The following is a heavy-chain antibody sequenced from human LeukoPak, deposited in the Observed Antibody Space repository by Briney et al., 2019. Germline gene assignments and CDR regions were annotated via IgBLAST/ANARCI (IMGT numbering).Heavy chain of an antibody. J-gene: IGHJ4*01. Sequence: PGASLTLSCAASGLLFSNHPMIWVRHAPGQALEWVSAIGCRDGRTYYADSVKGRFTVSRDDPKNTLYLQMNTLRVEDTAVYYCAKWGDYDILTGYYDSDYWGHGTLVTVSS. V-gene: IGHV3-23*01. CDR2: IGCRDGRT. CDR3: AKWGDYDILTGYYDSDY. CDR1: GLLFSNHP. D-gene: IGHD3-9*01.